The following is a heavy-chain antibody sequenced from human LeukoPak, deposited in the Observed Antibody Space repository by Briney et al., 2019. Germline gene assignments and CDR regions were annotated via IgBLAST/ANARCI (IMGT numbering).Heavy chain of an antibody. D-gene: IGHD6-6*01. CDR3: ARLHGSSLPRVFDF. CDR2: IYPGASDT. CDR1: GYSFTSYW. J-gene: IGHJ4*02. Sequence: GESLKISCKGSGYSFTSYWIGWLRQMPGKGLEWMGIIYPGASDTRYSPSFQGQVTISVDKSISTAYLQWSSLKASDTAMDYCARLHGSSLPRVFDFWGQGTLVTVSS. V-gene: IGHV5-51*01.